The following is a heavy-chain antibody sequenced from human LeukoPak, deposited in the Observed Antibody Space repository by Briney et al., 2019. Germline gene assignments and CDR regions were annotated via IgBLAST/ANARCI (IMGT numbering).Heavy chain of an antibody. D-gene: IGHD3-10*01. CDR1: GFPFTSHA. CDR2: ISGSGTTT. J-gene: IGHJ4*02. V-gene: IGHV3-23*01. CDR3: AKVLTLWFGALDY. Sequence: GGSLRLSCTASGFPFTSHAMTWVRQSPGKGLEWLSSISGSGTTTYYAESVRGRLTISRDNSKNTLYLEMNRLRVEDTAVYYCAKVLTLWFGALDYWGQGSLVSVFS.